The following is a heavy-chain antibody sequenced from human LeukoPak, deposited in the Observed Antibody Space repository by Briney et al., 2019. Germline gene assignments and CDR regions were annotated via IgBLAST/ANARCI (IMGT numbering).Heavy chain of an antibody. CDR1: GFTFGSYL. V-gene: IGHV3-74*01. D-gene: IGHD5-12*01. CDR3: ARDTPHIGIDY. CDR2: IDTDGSSS. Sequence: GGSLRLSCAGSGFTFGSYLMHWVRQAPGKGLVWVSYIDTDGSSSGYADSVKGRFTISRDNAENTVYLQMNSLRAEDTAEYFCARDTPHIGIDYWGQGTLVTVSS. J-gene: IGHJ4*02.